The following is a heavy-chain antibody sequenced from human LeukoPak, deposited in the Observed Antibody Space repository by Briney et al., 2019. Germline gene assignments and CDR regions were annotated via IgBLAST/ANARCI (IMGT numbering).Heavy chain of an antibody. D-gene: IGHD4-17*01. Sequence: SVKVSCTASGGTFSSYAISWVRQAPGQGLEWMGRIIPILGIANYAQKFQGRVTITADKSTSTAYMELSSLRSEDTAVYYCARETTVTTSRPREGYYYYGMDVWGQGTTVTVSS. CDR3: ARETTVTTSRPREGYYYYGMDV. J-gene: IGHJ6*02. V-gene: IGHV1-69*04. CDR1: GGTFSSYA. CDR2: IIPILGIA.